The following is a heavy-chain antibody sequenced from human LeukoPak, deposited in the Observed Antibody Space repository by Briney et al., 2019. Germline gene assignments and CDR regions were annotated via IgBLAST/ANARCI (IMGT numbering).Heavy chain of an antibody. V-gene: IGHV4-59*01. J-gene: IGHJ4*02. CDR1: GGSISSYH. CDR3: ARAGYCGGDCYSGFDY. Sequence: SETLSLTCTVSGGSISSYHWSWIRQPPGKGLEWIGYIYYSGSTNYNPSLKSRVTISVDTSKNQFSLKLSSVTAADTAVYYCARAGYCGGDCYSGFDYWGQGTLVTVSS. CDR2: IYYSGST. D-gene: IGHD2-21*02.